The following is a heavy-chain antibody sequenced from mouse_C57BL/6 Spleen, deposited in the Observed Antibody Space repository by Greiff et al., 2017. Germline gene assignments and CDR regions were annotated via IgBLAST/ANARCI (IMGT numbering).Heavy chain of an antibody. CDR2: IRNKANGSTT. CDR1: GFTFTAYY. J-gene: IGHJ1*03. CDR3: ASIYDYHWYFDD. V-gene: IGHV7-3*01. D-gene: IGHD2-4*01. Sequence: EVQRVESGGGLVQPGGSLSLSCAASGFTFTAYYMSWVRQPPGQALEWLGFIRNKANGSTTEYSASVKGRFTISRASSQGILYLQMNARRAEDSATDYCASIYDYHWYFDDWGTGTTVTVSS.